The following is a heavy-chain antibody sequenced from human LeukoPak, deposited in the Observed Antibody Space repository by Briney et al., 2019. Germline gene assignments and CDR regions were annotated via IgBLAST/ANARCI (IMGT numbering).Heavy chain of an antibody. CDR1: GFTFSSYW. Sequence: PGGSLRLSCAASGFTFSSYWMSWVRQAPGKGLEWVANIKQDGSEKYYVDSVKGRFTISRDNAKNSLYLQMNSLRAEGTAVYYCAILEYNSSALPFDYWGQGTLVTVSS. CDR3: AILEYNSSALPFDY. V-gene: IGHV3-7*01. D-gene: IGHD6-6*01. CDR2: IKQDGSEK. J-gene: IGHJ4*02.